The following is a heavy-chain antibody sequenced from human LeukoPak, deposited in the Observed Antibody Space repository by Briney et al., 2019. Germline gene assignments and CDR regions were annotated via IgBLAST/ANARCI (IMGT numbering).Heavy chain of an antibody. CDR3: ARLYGGNSRTGYYYYGMDV. Sequence: SETLSLTYTVSGGSISSYYWSWIRQPPGKGLEWIGYIYYSGSTNYNPSLKSRVTISVDTSKNQFSLKLSSVTAADTAVYYCARLYGGNSRTGYYYYGMDVWGQGTTVTVSS. D-gene: IGHD4-23*01. CDR2: IYYSGST. V-gene: IGHV4-59*08. CDR1: GGSISSYY. J-gene: IGHJ6*02.